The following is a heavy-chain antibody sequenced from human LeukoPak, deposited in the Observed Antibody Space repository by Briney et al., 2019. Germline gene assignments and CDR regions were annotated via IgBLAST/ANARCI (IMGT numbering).Heavy chain of an antibody. J-gene: IGHJ3*02. Sequence: PSETLSLTCTVSGGSISSGDYYWSWIRQPPVKGLEWIGYIYYSGSTYYNPSLKSRVTISVDTSKNQFSLKLSSVTAADTAVYYCARRSRRGRNDFWSGYSDAFDIWGQGTMVTVSS. CDR1: GGSISSGDYY. V-gene: IGHV4-30-4*01. CDR3: ARRSRRGRNDFWSGYSDAFDI. CDR2: IYYSGST. D-gene: IGHD3-3*01.